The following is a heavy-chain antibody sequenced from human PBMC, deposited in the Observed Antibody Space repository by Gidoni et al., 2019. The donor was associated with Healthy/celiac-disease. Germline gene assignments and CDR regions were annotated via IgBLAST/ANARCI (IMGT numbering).Heavy chain of an antibody. Sequence: EVQLVESGGGLVQPGGSLRLSCAASGFIVRGHYMSWVRQAPGKGLEWFSIIYSGGSTYYADSVKGRFTISRDNSKNTLYLQMNSLRAEDTAVYYCARLYSPAVTPPGDFDYWGQGTLVTVSS. CDR2: IYSGGST. D-gene: IGHD4-4*01. CDR1: GFIVRGHY. V-gene: IGHV3-66*02. CDR3: ARLYSPAVTPPGDFDY. J-gene: IGHJ4*02.